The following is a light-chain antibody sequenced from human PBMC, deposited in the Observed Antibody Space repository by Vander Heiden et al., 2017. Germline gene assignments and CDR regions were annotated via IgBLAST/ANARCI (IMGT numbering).Light chain of an antibody. Sequence: SSELTQDPAVSVALGQPVRITCQGDSLRSDYASWYQQKPEQAPVLVIYGKNNRPSGIPDRFSGSSSGNTASLTITGAQAEDEADYYCNSRDSSGNHLGVFGGGTKLTVL. J-gene: IGLJ2*01. CDR3: NSRDSSGNHLGV. CDR2: GKN. V-gene: IGLV3-19*01. CDR1: SLRSDY.